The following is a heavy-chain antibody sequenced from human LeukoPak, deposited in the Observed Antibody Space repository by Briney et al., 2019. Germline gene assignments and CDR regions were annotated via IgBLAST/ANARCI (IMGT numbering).Heavy chain of an antibody. J-gene: IGHJ4*02. CDR2: IYYSGST. V-gene: IGHV4-31*03. CDR3: ASFYWQLARDYYFDY. CDR1: GGSISTGGYY. D-gene: IGHD1-1*01. Sequence: PSQTLSLTCTVSGGSISTGGYYWSWIRQHQGKGLEWIGYIYYSGSTYYNPSLKSRLTISVDTSKNQFSLKLSSVTAADTAVYFCASFYWQLARDYYFDYWGQGTLVTVSS.